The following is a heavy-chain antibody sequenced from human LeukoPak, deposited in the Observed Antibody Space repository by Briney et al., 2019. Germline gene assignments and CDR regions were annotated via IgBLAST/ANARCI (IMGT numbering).Heavy chain of an antibody. Sequence: SETLSLTCAVYGGSFSGYYWSWIRQPPGKGLEWIGEINHSGSTNYNPSLKSRVTISVDTSKNQFSLKLSSVTAADTAVYYYARGVIVVVIKRPNWFDPWGQGTLVTVSS. V-gene: IGHV4-34*01. CDR3: ARGVIVVVIKRPNWFDP. J-gene: IGHJ5*02. CDR1: GGSFSGYY. D-gene: IGHD3-22*01. CDR2: INHSGST.